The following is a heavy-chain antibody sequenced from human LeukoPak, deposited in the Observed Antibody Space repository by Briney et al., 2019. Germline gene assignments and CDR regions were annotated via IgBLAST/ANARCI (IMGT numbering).Heavy chain of an antibody. Sequence: SEPLSLTCTVSGCAISSGGYYWSWMRQHPGKGLEWIGYIYYSGSTYYNPSLKSRVTISVDTSKNQFSLKLSSVTAADTAVYYCASRFDGSGYCYWGQGTLVTVSS. J-gene: IGHJ4*02. V-gene: IGHV4-31*03. CDR1: GCAISSGGYY. CDR3: ASRFDGSGYCY. D-gene: IGHD3-22*01. CDR2: IYYSGST.